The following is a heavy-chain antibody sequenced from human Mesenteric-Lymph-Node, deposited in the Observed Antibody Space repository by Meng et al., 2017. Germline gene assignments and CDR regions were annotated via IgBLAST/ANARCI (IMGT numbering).Heavy chain of an antibody. D-gene: IGHD3-10*01. V-gene: IGHV4-31*03. Sequence: QVPPQGSGPGLVEASQTLSLTGTVSGGSLSSGGYYWSWIRQHPGKGLEWIGYIYYSGSTYYNPSLKSRVTISVDTSKNQFSLKLSSVTAADTAVYYCTAERFGEFQDWFDPWGQGTLVTVSS. CDR3: TAERFGEFQDWFDP. CDR1: GGSLSSGGYY. CDR2: IYYSGST. J-gene: IGHJ5*02.